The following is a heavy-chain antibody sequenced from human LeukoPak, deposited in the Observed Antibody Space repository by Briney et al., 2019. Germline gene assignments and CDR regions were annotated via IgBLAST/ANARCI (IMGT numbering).Heavy chain of an antibody. D-gene: IGHD3-22*01. CDR2: ISGSGGST. J-gene: IGHJ4*02. Sequence: GGSLRLSCAASGFTFSSYAMSWVRQAPGKGLEWVSAISGSGGSTYYADSVKGRFTISRDNSKNTLYLQMNSLRAEDTAVYYCAKDPDPDYYDSSGHEGYWGQGTLVTVSS. CDR1: GFTFSSYA. CDR3: AKDPDPDYYDSSGHEGY. V-gene: IGHV3-23*01.